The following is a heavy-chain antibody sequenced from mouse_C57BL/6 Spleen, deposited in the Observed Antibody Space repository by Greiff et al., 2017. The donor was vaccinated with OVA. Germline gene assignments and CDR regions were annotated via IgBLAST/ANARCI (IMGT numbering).Heavy chain of an antibody. CDR3: ARDPYYGSSMPYAMDY. CDR1: GFTFSSYA. CDR2: ISDGGSYT. V-gene: IGHV5-4*01. Sequence: DVKLVESGGGLVKPGGSLKLSCAASGFTFSSYAMSWVRQTPEKRLEWVATISDGGSYTYYPDNVKGRFTISRDNAKNNLYLQMSHLKSEDTAMYYCARDPYYGSSMPYAMDYWGQGTSVTVSS. J-gene: IGHJ4*01. D-gene: IGHD1-1*01.